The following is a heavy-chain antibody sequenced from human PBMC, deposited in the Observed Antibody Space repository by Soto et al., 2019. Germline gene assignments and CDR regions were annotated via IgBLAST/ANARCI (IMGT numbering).Heavy chain of an antibody. CDR3: ARGSRSYYYGSIYYYYYMDV. CDR2: ISVHNGKT. CDR1: GYSFTSKG. Sequence: ASVKVSCTESGYSFTSKGSTWVRQAPGQGPERMGWISVHNGKTNYAQKFQGRVTMTRNTSISTAYMELSSLRSEDTAVYYCARGSRSYYYGSIYYYYYMDVWGKGISVTVPS. V-gene: IGHV1-8*02. J-gene: IGHJ6*03. D-gene: IGHD3-10*01.